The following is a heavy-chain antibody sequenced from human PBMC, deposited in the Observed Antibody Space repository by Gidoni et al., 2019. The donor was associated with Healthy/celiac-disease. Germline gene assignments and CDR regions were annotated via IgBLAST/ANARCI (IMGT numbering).Heavy chain of an antibody. CDR1: GFTFRYYY. CDR2: ISSSGSTI. CDR3: ARVQAVSSVRGVDYYYYGMDV. D-gene: IGHD3-10*01. J-gene: IGHJ6*02. Sequence: QVQLVESGGGLVKPGGSLRLSCAASGFTFRYYYMSWIRQAPGKGLEWVSYISSSGSTIYYADSVKGRFTISRDNAKNSLYLQMNSLRAEDTAVYYCARVQAVSSVRGVDYYYYGMDVWGQGTTVTVS. V-gene: IGHV3-11*01.